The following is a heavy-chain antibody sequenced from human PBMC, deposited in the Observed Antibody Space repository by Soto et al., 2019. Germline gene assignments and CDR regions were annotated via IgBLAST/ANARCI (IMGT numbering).Heavy chain of an antibody. J-gene: IGHJ4*02. CDR2: IIPIFGTA. V-gene: IGHV1-69*12. CDR1: GGTFSSYA. Sequence: QVQLVQSGAEVKKPGSSVKVSCKASGGTFSSYAISWVRQAPGQGLEWMGGIIPIFGTANYAQKFQGRVTIXXDXSTXTAYMELSSLRSEDTAVYYCARDRRDGYNPPYFDSWGQGTLVTVSS. CDR3: ARDRRDGYNPPYFDS. D-gene: IGHD5-12*01.